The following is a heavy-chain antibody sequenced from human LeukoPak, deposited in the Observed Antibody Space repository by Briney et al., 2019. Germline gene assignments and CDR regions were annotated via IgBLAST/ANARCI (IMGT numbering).Heavy chain of an antibody. Sequence: SETLSLTCTVSGGSFSSSNYYCVWLRQPPGKGLEWIGSIYYTGGIYYNPSLKSRVTMSVDTSKNQFSLKLSSVTAADTAVYYCARESDWFDPWGQGTLVTVSS. J-gene: IGHJ5*02. CDR3: ARESDWFDP. V-gene: IGHV4-39*07. CDR1: GGSFSSSNYY. CDR2: IYYTGGI.